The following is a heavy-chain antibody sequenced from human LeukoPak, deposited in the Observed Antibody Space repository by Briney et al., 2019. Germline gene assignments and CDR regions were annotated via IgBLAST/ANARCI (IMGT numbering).Heavy chain of an antibody. J-gene: IGHJ6*03. CDR2: INHSGST. CDR3: ARGCYSSSWPYYYYYYMDV. D-gene: IGHD6-13*01. Sequence: SETLSLTCAVYGGSFNGYYWSWIRQPPGKGLEWVGEINHSGSTNYNPSLKSRVTISVDTSKNQFSLKLSSVTAADTAVYYCARGCYSSSWPYYYYYYMDVWGKGTTVTVSS. V-gene: IGHV4-34*01. CDR1: GGSFNGYY.